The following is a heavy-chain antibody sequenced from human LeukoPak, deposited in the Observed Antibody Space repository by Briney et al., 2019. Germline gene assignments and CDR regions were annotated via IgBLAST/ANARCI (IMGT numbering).Heavy chain of an antibody. Sequence: GRSLRLSCAASGFTFSSYGMHWVRQAPGKGLEWVAVISYDGSNKYYADSVKGRFTISRDNSKNTLYLQMNSPRAEDTAVYYCAKAGPGNYGGNSEATSDAFDIWGQGTMVTVSS. CDR2: ISYDGSNK. V-gene: IGHV3-30*18. CDR3: AKAGPGNYGGNSEATSDAFDI. J-gene: IGHJ3*02. D-gene: IGHD4-23*01. CDR1: GFTFSSYG.